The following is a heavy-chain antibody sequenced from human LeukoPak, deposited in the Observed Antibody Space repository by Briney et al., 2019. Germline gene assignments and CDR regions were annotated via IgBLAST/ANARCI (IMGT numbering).Heavy chain of an antibody. Sequence: GGSLRPSCAASGFTFSSYEMNWVRQAPGKGLEWVSYISSSGSTIYYADSVKGRFTISRDNAKNSLYLQMNSLRAEDTAVYYCARGHWWFGGTPNYPYYFDYWGQGTLVTVPS. J-gene: IGHJ4*02. CDR2: ISSSGSTI. D-gene: IGHD3-10*01. V-gene: IGHV3-48*03. CDR3: ARGHWWFGGTPNYPYYFDY. CDR1: GFTFSSYE.